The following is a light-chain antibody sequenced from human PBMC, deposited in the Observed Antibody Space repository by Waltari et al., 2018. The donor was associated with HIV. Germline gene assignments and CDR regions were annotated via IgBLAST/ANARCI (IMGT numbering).Light chain of an antibody. Sequence: SSEVTQDPTVSVALGQAVRIPCQGDRLSNNFTRWYQQKPGQAPVLVLYGYKNRPSGIPDRFSGSTSGNTASLIITGAQAEDEAEYYCNSRDSSGNRLVVFGGGTKLTVL. CDR1: RLSNNF. CDR3: NSRDSSGNRLVV. V-gene: IGLV3-19*01. CDR2: GYK. J-gene: IGLJ2*01.